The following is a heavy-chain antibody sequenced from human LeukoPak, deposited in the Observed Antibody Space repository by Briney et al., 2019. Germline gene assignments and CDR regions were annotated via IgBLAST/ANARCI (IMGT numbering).Heavy chain of an antibody. CDR3: ARDQGRIPGRPGAFDI. V-gene: IGHV3-21*01. D-gene: IGHD6-6*01. CDR2: ITSSISHI. Sequence: PGGSLRLSCAASGFTFSTSSMNWVRQAPGKGLEWVSSITSSISHIYDADSVKGRFTISRDNAKNSLFLQMNSLRAEDTAVYYCARDQGRIPGRPGAFDIWGQGTMVTVSS. J-gene: IGHJ3*02. CDR1: GFTFSTSS.